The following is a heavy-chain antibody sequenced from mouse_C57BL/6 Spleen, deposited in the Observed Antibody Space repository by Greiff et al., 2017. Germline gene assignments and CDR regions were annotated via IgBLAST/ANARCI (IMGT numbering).Heavy chain of an antibody. D-gene: IGHD3-2*02. J-gene: IGHJ3*01. V-gene: IGHV1-39*01. Sequence: VQLQQSGPELVKPGASVKISCKASGYSFTDYNMNWVKQSNGKSLEWIGVINPNYGTTSYNQKFKGKATLTADKSSSTAYMQLSSLTSEDSAVYFCARGTAQATAYWGQGTLVTVSA. CDR3: ARGTAQATAY. CDR1: GYSFTDYN. CDR2: INPNYGTT.